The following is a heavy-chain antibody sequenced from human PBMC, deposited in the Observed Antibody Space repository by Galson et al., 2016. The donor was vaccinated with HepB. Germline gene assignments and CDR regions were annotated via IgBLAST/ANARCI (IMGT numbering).Heavy chain of an antibody. CDR2: IYPGDSDT. V-gene: IGHV5-51*01. Sequence: QSGAEVKKPGESLKISCKTSGYNFISQWIMWVRQTPGKGLEWMGIIYPGDSDTRYSPAFQGQVTISVDKSITTAYLQWSSLKPSDTGIYYCAVDNFGYRNGFDPLGQGTLVTVSS. J-gene: IGHJ5*02. CDR1: GYNFISQW. D-gene: IGHD6-25*01. CDR3: AVDNFGYRNGFDP.